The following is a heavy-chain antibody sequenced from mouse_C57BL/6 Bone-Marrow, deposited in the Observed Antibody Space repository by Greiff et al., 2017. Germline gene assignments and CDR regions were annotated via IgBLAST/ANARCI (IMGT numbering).Heavy chain of an antibody. J-gene: IGHJ1*03. CDR1: GFTFSDYG. V-gene: IGHV5-17*01. Sequence: EVQGVESGGGLVKPGGSLKLSCAASGFTFSDYGMHWVRQAPEKGLEWVAYISSGSSTIYYADTLKGRFTISRDNAKNTLFMQLTSLRSEDTAMYYCARNYGGYFDGWGTGTTVTGSS. D-gene: IGHD2-4*01. CDR2: ISSGSSTI. CDR3: ARNYGGYFDG.